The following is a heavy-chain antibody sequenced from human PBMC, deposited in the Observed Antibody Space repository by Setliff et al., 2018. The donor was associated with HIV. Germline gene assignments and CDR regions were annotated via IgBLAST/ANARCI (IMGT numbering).Heavy chain of an antibody. CDR2: ISAGGHQT. Sequence: GASVKVSCKASGYSFTTYALHWVRQAPGQGLEWVGWISAGGHQTKYSEKFQDRVTITTDTSASTAYLQLSALRSEDTAVFYCAIGGGDGHPTWVYWGLATLVTVSS. D-gene: IGHD3-16*01. V-gene: IGHV1-3*01. CDR1: GYSFTTYA. J-gene: IGHJ4*02. CDR3: AIGGGDGHPTWVY.